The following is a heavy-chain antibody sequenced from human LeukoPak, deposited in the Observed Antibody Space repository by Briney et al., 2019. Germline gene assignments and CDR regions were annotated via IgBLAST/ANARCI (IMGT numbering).Heavy chain of an antibody. CDR2: ISHTGST. V-gene: IGHV4-30-2*01. J-gene: IGHJ4*02. CDR3: ARHDLYSYNGGAYFDY. Sequence: SETLSLTCTVSGGSISSGGYYWSWIRQPPGKGLEWIGYISHTGSTYYNPSLKSRVTISVDTSKNQFSLKLSSVTAADTAVYYCARHDLYSYNGGAYFDYWGQGTLVTVSS. D-gene: IGHD5-18*01. CDR1: GGSISSGGYY.